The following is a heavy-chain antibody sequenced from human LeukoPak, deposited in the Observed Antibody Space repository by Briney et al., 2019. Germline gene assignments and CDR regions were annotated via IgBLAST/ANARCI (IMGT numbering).Heavy chain of an antibody. Sequence: PGGSLRLSCAASGFSFSRYAMSWVRQAPGKGLEWVSAIDSGGINTYYADSVKGRFTFSRDNSKNTLYLQMNSLRAEDTAVYYCARSSVAGHRHFDYWGQGTLVTVSS. CDR3: ARSSVAGHRHFDY. V-gene: IGHV3-23*05. J-gene: IGHJ4*02. CDR1: GFSFSRYA. D-gene: IGHD6-19*01. CDR2: IDSGGINT.